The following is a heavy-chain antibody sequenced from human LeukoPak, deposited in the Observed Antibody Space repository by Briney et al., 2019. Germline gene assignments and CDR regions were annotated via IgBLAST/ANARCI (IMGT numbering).Heavy chain of an antibody. V-gene: IGHV4-4*02. J-gene: IGHJ4*02. Sequence: GSLRLSCAASGFTFNSNYMNWVRQPPGKGLEWIGEVYHSGSTNYNPSLKSRVTISVDKSKNLFSLKLTSVTAADTAMYYCASARWDSWGQGTLVTVSS. CDR1: GFTFNSNY. D-gene: IGHD5-24*01. CDR3: ASARWDS. CDR2: VYHSGST.